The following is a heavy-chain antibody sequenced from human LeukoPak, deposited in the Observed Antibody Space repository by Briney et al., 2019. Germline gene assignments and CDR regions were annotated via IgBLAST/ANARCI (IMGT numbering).Heavy chain of an antibody. V-gene: IGHV3-21*01. J-gene: IGHJ4*02. CDR2: ISSSSSYI. CDR1: GFTYSSYS. Sequence: GGSLRLSCAASGFTYSSYSMNWVRQAPGKGLEWVSPISSSSSYIYYADSVKGRFTISRDNAKNSLYLQMNSLRAEDTAVYYCASSHTDFDYWGQGTLVTVSS. CDR3: ASSHTDFDY.